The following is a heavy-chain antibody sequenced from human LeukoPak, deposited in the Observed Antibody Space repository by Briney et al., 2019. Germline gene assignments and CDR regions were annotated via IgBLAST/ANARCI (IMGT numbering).Heavy chain of an antibody. D-gene: IGHD3-22*01. CDR1: GFTFSDYW. CDR3: ARDLYYFDSSGYYASDL. CDR2: IKQDGSEK. V-gene: IGHV3-7*01. Sequence: PGGSLRLSCAASGFTFSDYWMSWVRQAPGKGLEWVANIKQDGSEKHYVDSLRGRFTISRDNAKNSLDLQMNSLRAEDTAVYFCARDLYYFDSSGYYASDLRGQGTLVTVSS. J-gene: IGHJ5*02.